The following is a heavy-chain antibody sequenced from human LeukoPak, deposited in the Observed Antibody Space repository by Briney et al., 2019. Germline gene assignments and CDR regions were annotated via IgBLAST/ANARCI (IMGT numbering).Heavy chain of an antibody. Sequence: GGSLRLSCAASGFTFSSYAMSWVRQAPGKGLEWVSAISGSGGSTYYADSVKGRFTISRDNSKNTLYLQMNSLRAEDTAVYYCARGDGSGATRGGFDYWGQGTLVTVSS. CDR1: GFTFSSYA. CDR2: ISGSGGST. V-gene: IGHV3-23*01. CDR3: ARGDGSGATRGGFDY. J-gene: IGHJ4*02. D-gene: IGHD3-10*01.